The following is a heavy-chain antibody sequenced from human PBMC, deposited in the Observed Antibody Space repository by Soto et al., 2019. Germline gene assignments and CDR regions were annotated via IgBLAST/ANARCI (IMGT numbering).Heavy chain of an antibody. Sequence: ASVKVSWQASGYTVTSYAMHWVRQAPGQRPELMGWINAGNGNTKYSQKFQGRVTITRDTSASTAYMELSSLRSEDTAVYYCARGLGYGDYGVYYYYYGMDVWGQGTTVT. CDR1: GYTVTSYA. CDR2: INAGNGNT. J-gene: IGHJ6*02. CDR3: ARGLGYGDYGVYYYYYGMDV. V-gene: IGHV1-3*01. D-gene: IGHD4-17*01.